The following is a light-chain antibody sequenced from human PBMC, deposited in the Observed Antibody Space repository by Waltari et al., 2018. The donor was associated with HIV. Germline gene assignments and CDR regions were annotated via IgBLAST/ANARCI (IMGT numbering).Light chain of an antibody. CDR3: SSYTNTTTLVL. V-gene: IGLV2-14*01. J-gene: IGLJ2*01. Sequence: QSALAQPASVSGSPGQSITISCTGTSSDVGRYNFVSWYQQHPGKAPKLMIYEVSNRPSGVSYRFSGSKSGNTASLTISGLQAEDDADYYRSSYTNTTTLVLFGGGTKLTVL. CDR2: EVS. CDR1: SSDVGRYNF.